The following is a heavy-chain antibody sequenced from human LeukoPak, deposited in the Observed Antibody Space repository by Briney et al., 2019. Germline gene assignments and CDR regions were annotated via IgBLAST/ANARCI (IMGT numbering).Heavy chain of an antibody. V-gene: IGHV1-18*01. D-gene: IGHD6-6*01. CDR3: ARQGPFVSSSGSLDY. J-gene: IGHJ4*02. CDR2: ISAYNGNT. CDR1: GYTFTSYG. Sequence: GASVKVSCKASGYTFTSYGISWVRQAPGQGLEWMGWISAYNGNTNYAQKLQGRVTMTTDTSTSTAYMELRSLRSDDTAVYYCARQGPFVSSSGSLDYWGQGTLVSVSS.